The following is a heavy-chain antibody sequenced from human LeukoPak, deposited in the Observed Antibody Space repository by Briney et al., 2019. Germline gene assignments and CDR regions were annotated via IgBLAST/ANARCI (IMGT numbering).Heavy chain of an antibody. CDR3: ARAGGAWSTTHYYYYMDV. J-gene: IGHJ6*03. CDR1: GFTFSGYP. Sequence: GGSLRLSCAASGFTFSGYPMYSVRQGPGKGLEWVAFISYVEGDVLYADSVKGRFTISRDDSKNTMYLQMNSLRPEDSAVFYCARAGGAWSTTHYYYYMDVWGNGTTVTVSS. CDR2: ISYVEGDV. D-gene: IGHD1-1*01. V-gene: IGHV3-30*01.